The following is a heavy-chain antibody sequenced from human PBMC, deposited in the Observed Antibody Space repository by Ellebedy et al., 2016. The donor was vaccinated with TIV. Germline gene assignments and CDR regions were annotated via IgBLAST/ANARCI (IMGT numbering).Heavy chain of an antibody. Sequence: GGSLRLSCPASGFTFSSYGMHWVRQAPGKGLEWVAFIRYDGSNKYYADSVKGRFTISRDNSKNTLYLQMNSLRAEDTAVYYCARGSDYGDYLFDYWGQGALVTVSS. CDR2: IRYDGSNK. CDR3: ARGSDYGDYLFDY. D-gene: IGHD4-17*01. CDR1: GFTFSSYG. V-gene: IGHV3-30*02. J-gene: IGHJ4*01.